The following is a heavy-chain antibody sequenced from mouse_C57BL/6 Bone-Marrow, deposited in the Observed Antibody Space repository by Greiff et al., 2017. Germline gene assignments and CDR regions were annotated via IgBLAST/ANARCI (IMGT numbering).Heavy chain of an antibody. Sequence: VQLQQSGAELVRPGASVKLSCTASGFNIKDYYMHWVKQRPEQGLEWIGRIDPEDGDTEYAPKFQGKATMTADTSSNTAYLQLSSLTSEDTAVYYCTTSHVSCWFAYWGQGTLVTVSA. V-gene: IGHV14-1*01. CDR3: TTSHVSCWFAY. D-gene: IGHD1-1*01. J-gene: IGHJ3*01. CDR2: IDPEDGDT. CDR1: GFNIKDYY.